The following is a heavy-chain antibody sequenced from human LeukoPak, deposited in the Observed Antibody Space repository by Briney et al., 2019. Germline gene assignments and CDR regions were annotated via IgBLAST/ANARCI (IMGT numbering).Heavy chain of an antibody. CDR3: ARFRTWGDKAFDY. J-gene: IGHJ4*02. Sequence: PGGSLRLSCVASGFTFSSYGIHWVRQAPGNGLEWVAVIWYDGSNKYYADSVKGRFTISRDNPKNTLYLQMNSLRAEDTAVYYCARFRTWGDKAFDYWGQGTLVTVSS. V-gene: IGHV3-33*01. D-gene: IGHD2-21*02. CDR2: IWYDGSNK. CDR1: GFTFSSYG.